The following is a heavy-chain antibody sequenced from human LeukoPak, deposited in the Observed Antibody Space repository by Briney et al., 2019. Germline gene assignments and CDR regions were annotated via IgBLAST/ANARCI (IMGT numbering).Heavy chain of an antibody. J-gene: IGHJ4*02. CDR2: INHSGST. CDR3: ASVAEVVTAIPMRAFDS. V-gene: IGHV4-34*01. Sequence: SETLSLTYAVYGGAFSDYYWNWIRQSPGKGLEWIAEINHSGSTNYNPSLKSRVTVSVDTSKNQFSLKLSSVTAADTAVYYCASVAEVVTAIPMRAFDSWGQGTLVTVSS. D-gene: IGHD2-21*02. CDR1: GGAFSDYY.